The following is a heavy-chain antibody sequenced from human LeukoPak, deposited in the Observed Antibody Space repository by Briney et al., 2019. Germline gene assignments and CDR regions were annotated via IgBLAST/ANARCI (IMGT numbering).Heavy chain of an antibody. CDR1: GYTFTGYY. CDR3: ARLMTEGDAFDI. V-gene: IGHV1-2*02. Sequence: GASVKVSCKASGYTFTGYYIHWVRQAPGQGLECMGGINPSSGGTNYAQKFQGRVTMTREMSISTVYMELSRLRSDDTAVYYCARLMTEGDAFDIWGQGTMVTVSS. J-gene: IGHJ3*02. CDR2: INPSSGGT.